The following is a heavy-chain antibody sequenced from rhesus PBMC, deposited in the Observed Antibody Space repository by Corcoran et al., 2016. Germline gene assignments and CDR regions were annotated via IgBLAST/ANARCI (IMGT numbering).Heavy chain of an antibody. CDR3: ARSRYSGDSSYWYFDL. CDR2: ISVINTRA. J-gene: IGHJ2*01. CDR1: GGSISASYR. V-gene: IGHV4S10*01. D-gene: IGHD5-24*01. Sequence: QVQLQESGPGVVKPSETLSLTCAVSGGSISASYRWSWIRQPPGKGLEWIGYISVINTRAHHNPSLKGRVTISKDTTKNQFSLKLNSVTAADTAVYYCARSRYSGDSSYWYFDLWGPGTPITISS.